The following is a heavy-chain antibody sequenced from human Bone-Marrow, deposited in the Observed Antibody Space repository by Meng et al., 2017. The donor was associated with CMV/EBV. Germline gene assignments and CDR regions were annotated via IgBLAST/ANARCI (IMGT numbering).Heavy chain of an antibody. D-gene: IGHD2-2*01. V-gene: IGHV3-30*02. CDR1: GFTFSSYG. Sequence: GGSLRLSCAASGFTFSSYGMHWVRQAPGKGLEWVAFIRYDGSNKYYADSVKGRFTISRDNSKNTLYLQMNSLRAEDTAVYYCARDIVVVPAARYYYYYGRDVWGQRTTVTVYS. CDR3: ARDIVVVPAARYYYYYGRDV. CDR2: IRYDGSNK. J-gene: IGHJ6*02.